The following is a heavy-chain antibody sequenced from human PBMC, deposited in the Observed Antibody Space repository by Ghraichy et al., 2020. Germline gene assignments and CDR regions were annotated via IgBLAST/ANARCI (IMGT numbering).Heavy chain of an antibody. V-gene: IGHV3-23*01. D-gene: IGHD3-10*01. CDR3: AKQAGSGSYYDAYYFDY. Sequence: GESLNISCAASGFTFDSYAMSWVRQAPGKGLEWVSSTSASGGTTYYADSVKGRFTISRDNSKNTVYLQMNSLRAEDTAVYYCAKQAGSGSYYDAYYFDYWGQGTLVTVSS. CDR2: TSASGGTT. J-gene: IGHJ4*02. CDR1: GFTFDSYA.